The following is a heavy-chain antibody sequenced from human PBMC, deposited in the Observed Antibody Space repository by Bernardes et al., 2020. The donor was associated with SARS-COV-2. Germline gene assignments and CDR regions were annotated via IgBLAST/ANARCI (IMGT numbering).Heavy chain of an antibody. Sequence: ASVKVSCKASGYTFTSYAMNWVRQAPGQGLEWMGWINTNTGNPTYAQGFTGRFVFSLDTSVSTAYLQISSLKAEDTAVYYCARDLVVVAAPTDTDYYYYYGMDVWGQGTTVTVSS. J-gene: IGHJ6*02. CDR2: INTNTGNP. CDR3: ARDLVVVAAPTDTDYYYYYGMDV. CDR1: GYTFTSYA. D-gene: IGHD2-15*01. V-gene: IGHV7-4-1*02.